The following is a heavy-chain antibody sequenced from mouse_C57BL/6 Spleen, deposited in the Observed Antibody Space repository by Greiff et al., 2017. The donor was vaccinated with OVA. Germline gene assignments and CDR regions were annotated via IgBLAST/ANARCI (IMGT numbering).Heavy chain of an antibody. CDR1: GFTFSDYG. CDR2: ISSGSSTI. Sequence: EVQVVESGGGLVKPGGSLKLSCAASGFTFSDYGMHWVRQAPEKGLEWVAYISSGSSTIYYADTVKGRFPISRDNAKNTLFLQMTSLRSEDTAMYYFARSLRGAMDYWGQGTSVTVSS. V-gene: IGHV5-17*01. D-gene: IGHD2-12*01. CDR3: ARSLRGAMDY. J-gene: IGHJ4*01.